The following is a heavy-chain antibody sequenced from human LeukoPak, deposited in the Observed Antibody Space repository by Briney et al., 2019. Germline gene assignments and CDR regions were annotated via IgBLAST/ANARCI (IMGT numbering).Heavy chain of an antibody. D-gene: IGHD6-13*01. J-gene: IGHJ5*02. Sequence: GASVKVSCKASGGTFSSYAISWVRQAPGQGLELMGGIIPIFGTANYAQKFQGRVTITADESTSTAYMELSSLRSEDTAVYYCAREPIAAAGDWFDPWGQGTLVTVSS. CDR3: AREPIAAAGDWFDP. CDR1: GGTFSSYA. CDR2: IIPIFGTA. V-gene: IGHV1-69*13.